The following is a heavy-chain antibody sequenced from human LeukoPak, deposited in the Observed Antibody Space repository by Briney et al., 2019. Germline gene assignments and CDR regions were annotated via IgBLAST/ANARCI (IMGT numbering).Heavy chain of an antibody. V-gene: IGHV4-39*01. CDR1: GGSISSRSFY. CDR2: VYYSGSI. Sequence: SETLSLTCTVSGGSISSRSFYWGWIRQPPGKGLEWIISVYYSGSIYYTRSLESRVTVSADSSKNQFSLRLSSVTAADTAVYYCARHLRYDSIWGSYHYYFDYWGQGALVTVSS. J-gene: IGHJ4*02. CDR3: ARHLRYDSIWGSYHYYFDY. D-gene: IGHD3-16*01.